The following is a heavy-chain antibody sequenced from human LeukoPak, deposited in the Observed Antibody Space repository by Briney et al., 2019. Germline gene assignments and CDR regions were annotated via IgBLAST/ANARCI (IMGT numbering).Heavy chain of an antibody. J-gene: IGHJ4*02. Sequence: GGSLRLSCAASGFTFSSYSMNWVRQAPGKGLEWVSSISSSSSYIYYADSVKGRFTISRDNAKNSLYLQMNSLRAEDTAVYYCARDDPPGIAAAGIPGTDYWGQGTLVTVSS. CDR1: GFTFSSYS. D-gene: IGHD6-13*01. CDR2: ISSSSSYI. V-gene: IGHV3-21*01. CDR3: ARDDPPGIAAAGIPGTDY.